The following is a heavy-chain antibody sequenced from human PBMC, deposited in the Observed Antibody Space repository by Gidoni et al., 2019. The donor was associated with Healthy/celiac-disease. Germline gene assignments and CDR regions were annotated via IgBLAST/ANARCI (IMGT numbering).Heavy chain of an antibody. D-gene: IGHD3-3*01. J-gene: IGHJ4*02. Sequence: EVQLLESVGGLVQPGGSLRLSCAASGFTFSSYAMSWVRQAPGKGLEWVSAISGSGGSTYYADSVKGRFTISRDNSKNTLYLQMNSLRAEDTAVYYCAKVPYYDFWSGCFDYWGQGTLVTVSS. CDR2: ISGSGGST. CDR1: GFTFSSYA. CDR3: AKVPYYDFWSGCFDY. V-gene: IGHV3-23*01.